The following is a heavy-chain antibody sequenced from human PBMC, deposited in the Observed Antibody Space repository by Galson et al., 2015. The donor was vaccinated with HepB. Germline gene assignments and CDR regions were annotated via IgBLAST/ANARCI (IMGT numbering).Heavy chain of an antibody. J-gene: IGHJ4*02. D-gene: IGHD6-13*01. V-gene: IGHV1-2*06. CDR2: INPNSGGT. Sequence: SVKVSCKASGYTFTGYYMHWVRQAPGQGLEWMGRINPNSGGTNYAQKFQGRVTMTRDTSISTAYMELSRLRSDDTAVYYCARASRGSSWLTDYWGQGTLVTVSS. CDR3: ARASRGSSWLTDY. CDR1: GYTFTGYY.